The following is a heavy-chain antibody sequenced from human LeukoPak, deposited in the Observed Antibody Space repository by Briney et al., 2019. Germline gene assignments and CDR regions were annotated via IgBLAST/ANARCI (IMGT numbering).Heavy chain of an antibody. CDR1: GFTFSSFD. D-gene: IGHD1-1*01. J-gene: IGHJ6*03. Sequence: GGSLRLSCAASGFTFSSFDMHWVRQPTGQGLEWVSTIGTASDTYYPGSVEGRFTLSRDNAKDSLYLQMNSLTAGDTAVYYCASGPPRGKYYYMDVWGKGTTVTVSS. V-gene: IGHV3-13*01. CDR3: ASGPPRGKYYYMDV. CDR2: IGTASDT.